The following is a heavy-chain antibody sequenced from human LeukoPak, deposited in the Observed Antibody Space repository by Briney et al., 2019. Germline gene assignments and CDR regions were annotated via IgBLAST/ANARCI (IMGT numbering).Heavy chain of an antibody. D-gene: IGHD2-21*01. CDR1: GDSINSYY. CDR3: ARGRLLPNAFDI. Sequence: SETLSLTCTVSGDSINSYYWNWIRQPPGKGLEWIGYIYYSGRTDYNPSLKSRVTISVDTSKHQFSMKLKSVTAADTAVYFCARGRLLPNAFDIWGQGTMVTV. J-gene: IGHJ3*02. V-gene: IGHV4-59*01. CDR2: IYYSGRT.